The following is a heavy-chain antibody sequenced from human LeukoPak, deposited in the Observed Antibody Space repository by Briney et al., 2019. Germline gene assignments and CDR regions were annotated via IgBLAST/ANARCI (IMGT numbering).Heavy chain of an antibody. CDR3: AREGTVAGTGNYYYGMDV. J-gene: IGHJ6*02. CDR2: IYTSGST. V-gene: IGHV4-61*02. D-gene: IGHD6-19*01. CDR1: GGSISSGSYY. Sequence: SQTLSLTCTVSGGSISSGSYYWSWIRQPAGKELEWIGRIYTSGSTNYNPSLKSRVTISVDTSKNQFSLKLSSVTAADTAVYYCAREGTVAGTGNYYYGMDVWGQGTTVTVSS.